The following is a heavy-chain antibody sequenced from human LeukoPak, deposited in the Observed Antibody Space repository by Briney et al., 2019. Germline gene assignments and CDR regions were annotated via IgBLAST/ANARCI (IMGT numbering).Heavy chain of an antibody. J-gene: IGHJ4*02. D-gene: IGHD6-13*01. V-gene: IGHV3-15*01. CDR3: TTMGVGAAGRVDY. CDR2: IKSKTDGGTT. Sequence: PGGSLRLSCAASGFTFSNAWMSWVRQAPGKGLEWVGRIKSKTDGGTTDYAPPVKGRFTISRDDSKSTLYLQMNSLKTEDTAVYYCTTMGVGAAGRVDYWGQGTLVTVSS. CDR1: GFTFSNAW.